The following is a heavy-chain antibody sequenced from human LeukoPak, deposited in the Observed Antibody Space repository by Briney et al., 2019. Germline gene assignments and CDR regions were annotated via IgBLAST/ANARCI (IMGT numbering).Heavy chain of an antibody. CDR1: GYTLTELS. CDR2: FDPEDDET. J-gene: IGHJ4*02. D-gene: IGHD3-10*01. Sequence: ASVKVSCKVSGYTLTELSMHWVRQAPGKGLEWMGGFDPEDDETIYAQKLQGRVTMTEDTSTDTAYMELSSLRSEDTAVYYCATRTRGYYYYGSGPYYFDYWGQGTLVTVSS. V-gene: IGHV1-24*01. CDR3: ATRTRGYYYYGSGPYYFDY.